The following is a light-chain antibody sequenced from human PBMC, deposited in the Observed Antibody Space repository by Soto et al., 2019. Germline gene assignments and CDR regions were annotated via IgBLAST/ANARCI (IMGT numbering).Light chain of an antibody. Sequence: QSALTQPASVSGSPGQSISISCTGTNTDVGGHHYVSWYQQHPGKAPKLVIYEVSNRPSGVPDRFSGSKSGNTASLTVSGLQAADEADYFCKSYAGSNTYVFGSGTKLTVL. J-gene: IGLJ1*01. V-gene: IGLV2-8*01. CDR2: EVS. CDR3: KSYAGSNTYV. CDR1: NTDVGGHHY.